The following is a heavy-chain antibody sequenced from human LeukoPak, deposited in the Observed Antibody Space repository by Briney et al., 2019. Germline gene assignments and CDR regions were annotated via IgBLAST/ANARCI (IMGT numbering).Heavy chain of an antibody. CDR3: AKDPRRYSRTGGYFDY. V-gene: IGHV3-48*03. D-gene: IGHD6-13*01. J-gene: IGHJ4*02. CDR1: GFTFSSCE. Sequence: PGGSLRLSCAASGFTFSSCEMNWVRQAPGKGLEWVSFISSSGRTIYYADSVKGRFTISRDNAKNSLYLQMISLRTEDTAVYYCAKDPRRYSRTGGYFDYWGQGTLVTVSS. CDR2: ISSSGRTI.